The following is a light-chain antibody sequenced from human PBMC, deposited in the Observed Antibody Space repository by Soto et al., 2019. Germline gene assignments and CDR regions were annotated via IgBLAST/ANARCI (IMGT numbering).Light chain of an antibody. J-gene: IGLJ1*01. Sequence: QSVLTQPASVSGSPGQSITISCTGTSSDVGGYNSVSWYQQHPGKAPKLVIYEVTNRPSGISHRFSGSKSGNTASLTISGLQAEDEADYYCSSYTSSSTRVFGTGTKVTVL. V-gene: IGLV2-14*01. CDR1: SSDVGGYNS. CDR2: EVT. CDR3: SSYTSSSTRV.